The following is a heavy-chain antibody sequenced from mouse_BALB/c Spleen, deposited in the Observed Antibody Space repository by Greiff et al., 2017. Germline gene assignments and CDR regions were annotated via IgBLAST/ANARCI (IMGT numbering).Heavy chain of an antibody. CDR2: ISYSGST. CDR1: GYSITSDYA. J-gene: IGHJ2*01. CDR3: ARRIITTATVFDY. V-gene: IGHV3-2*02. Sequence: EVKLMESGPGLVKPSQSLSLTCTVTGYSITSDYAWNWIRQFPGNKLEWMGYISYSGSTSYNPSLKSRISITRDTSKNQFFLQLNSVTTEDTATYYCARRIITTATVFDYWGQGTTLTVSS. D-gene: IGHD1-2*01.